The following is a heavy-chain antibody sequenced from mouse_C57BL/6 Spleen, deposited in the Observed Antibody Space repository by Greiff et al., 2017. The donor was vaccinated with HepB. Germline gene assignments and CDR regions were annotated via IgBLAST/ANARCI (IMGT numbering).Heavy chain of an antibody. J-gene: IGHJ2*01. CDR3: AREEDYYGSSYGY. D-gene: IGHD1-1*01. Sequence: QVQLKQPGAELVKPGASVKLSCKASGYTFTSYWMHWVKQRPGRGLEWIGRIDPNSGGTKYNEKFKSKATLTVDKPSSTAYMRLSSLTSEDSAVYYCAREEDYYGSSYGYWGQGTTLTVSS. CDR2: IDPNSGGT. V-gene: IGHV1-72*01. CDR1: GYTFTSYW.